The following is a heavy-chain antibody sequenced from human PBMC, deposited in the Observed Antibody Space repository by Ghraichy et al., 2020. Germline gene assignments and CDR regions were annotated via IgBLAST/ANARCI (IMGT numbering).Heavy chain of an antibody. D-gene: IGHD6-13*01. J-gene: IGHJ6*02. V-gene: IGHV3-20*01. CDR1: GFTFDDYG. CDR3: ARGPLTIAAAGTGPTYYYYYGMDV. CDR2: INWNGGST. Sequence: GGSLRLSCAASGFTFDDYGMSWVRQAPGKGLEWVSGINWNGGSTGYADSVKGRFTISRDNAKNSLYLQMNSLRAEDTALYHCARGPLTIAAAGTGPTYYYYYGMDVWGQGTTVTVSS.